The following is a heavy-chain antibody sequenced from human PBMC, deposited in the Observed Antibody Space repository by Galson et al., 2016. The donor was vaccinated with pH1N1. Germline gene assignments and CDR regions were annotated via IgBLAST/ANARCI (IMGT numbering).Heavy chain of an antibody. Sequence: CAISGDSVSSSSDTWNRIRQSPRRGLEWLGRIYHRSKWYYEYAPSLQGRLRISSDTSSNQMSLHLNSVTLDDAAVYYCAREVWLRRGYYIDHWDQGSLVTVSS. CDR3: AREVWLRRGYYIDH. CDR1: GDSVSSSSDT. V-gene: IGHV6-1*01. D-gene: IGHD3-3*01. J-gene: IGHJ4*02. CDR2: IYHRSKWYY.